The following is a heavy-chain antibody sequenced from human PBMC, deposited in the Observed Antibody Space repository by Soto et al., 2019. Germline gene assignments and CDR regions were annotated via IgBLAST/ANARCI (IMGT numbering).Heavy chain of an antibody. V-gene: IGHV3-23*01. J-gene: IGHJ6*02. D-gene: IGHD6-13*01. CDR2: ISGSGGST. CDR1: GFTFSSYA. Sequence: EVQLLESGGGLVQPGGSLRLSRAASGFTFSSYAMSWVRQAPGKGLEWVSAISGSGGSTYYADSVKGRFTISRDNSKNTLYLQMNSLRAEDTAVYYCAKVGYSSSSFGMDVWGQGTTVTVSS. CDR3: AKVGYSSSSFGMDV.